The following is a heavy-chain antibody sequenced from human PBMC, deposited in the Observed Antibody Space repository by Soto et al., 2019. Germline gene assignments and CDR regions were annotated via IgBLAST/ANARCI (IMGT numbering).Heavy chain of an antibody. CDR1: GYTFTGYY. D-gene: IGHD2-15*01. CDR2: INPNSGGT. CDR3: ATSLVVAASYYYYYGMDV. J-gene: IGHJ6*02. Sequence: ASVKVSCKASGYTFTGYYMHWARQAPGQGLEWMGWINPNSGGTNYAQKFQGWVTMTRDTSISTAYMELSRLRSDDTAVYYCATSLVVAASYYYYYGMDVWGQGTTVTVSS. V-gene: IGHV1-2*04.